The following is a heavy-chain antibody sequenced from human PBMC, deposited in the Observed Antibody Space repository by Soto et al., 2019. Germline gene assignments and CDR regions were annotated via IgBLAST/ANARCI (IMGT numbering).Heavy chain of an antibody. CDR2: TIQSGST. Sequence: SETLSLTCAVYGGSFSGHSWNWVRQPPGERLEWIGETIQSGSTNYNPSLKSRVTISIDTSKNQFSLKLKSVTAADTAVYYGARHKYHSSGPSAYWGQGTLVTVSS. J-gene: IGHJ4*02. CDR1: GGSFSGHS. CDR3: ARHKYHSSGPSAY. V-gene: IGHV4-34*12. D-gene: IGHD3-22*01.